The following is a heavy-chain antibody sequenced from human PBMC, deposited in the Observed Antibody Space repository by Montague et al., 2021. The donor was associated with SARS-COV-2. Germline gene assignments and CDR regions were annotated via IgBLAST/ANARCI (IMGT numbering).Heavy chain of an antibody. J-gene: IGHJ3*02. CDR2: IYHTGST. CDR3: ARGSGYYDSSGYSYDAFDI. Sequence: TLSLTCTVSGGSISSGGYYWSWIRQHPGKGLEWIGYIYHTGSTHYNPSLKSRVTISKETSKNHFSLNLRSVTAADSAVYYCARGSGYYDSSGYSYDAFDIWGQGTKVTVSS. D-gene: IGHD3-22*01. CDR1: GGSISSGGYY. V-gene: IGHV4-31*03.